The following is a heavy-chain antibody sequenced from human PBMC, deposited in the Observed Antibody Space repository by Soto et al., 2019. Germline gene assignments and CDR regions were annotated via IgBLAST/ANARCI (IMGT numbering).Heavy chain of an antibody. CDR1: GFTFSSYA. D-gene: IGHD3-22*01. Sequence: GGSLRLSCAASGFTFSSYAMSWVRQAPGKGLERVSAISGSGGSTYYADSVKGRFTISRDNSKNTLYLQMNSLRAEDTAVYYCAETYYYDSSGYYYGDYYFDYWGQGTLVTVSS. CDR3: AETYYYDSSGYYYGDYYFDY. J-gene: IGHJ4*02. V-gene: IGHV3-23*01. CDR2: ISGSGGST.